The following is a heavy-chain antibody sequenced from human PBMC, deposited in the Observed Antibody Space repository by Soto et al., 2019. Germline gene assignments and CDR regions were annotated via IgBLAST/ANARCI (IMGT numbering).Heavy chain of an antibody. Sequence: SGKCSCTATLYASPGYARWLSQDPTGEGQEWRGAMSANSGNTGYAQKFQGRVTMTRNTSLSTAYMELSSLRSEVTAVYYCARALSGAPRNYYGSGSYYRAYNWFDTWGQGTLVTV. CDR1: LYASPGYA. D-gene: IGHD3-10*01. CDR2: MSANSGNT. CDR3: ARALSGAPRNYYGSGSYYRAYNWFDT. J-gene: IGHJ5*02. V-gene: IGHV1-8*01.